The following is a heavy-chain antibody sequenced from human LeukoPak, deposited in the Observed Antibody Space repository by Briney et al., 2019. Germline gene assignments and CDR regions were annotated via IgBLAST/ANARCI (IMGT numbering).Heavy chain of an antibody. J-gene: IGHJ6*02. CDR2: MSAYNGNT. CDR3: ARDAQDYGDYYYYYGMDV. V-gene: IGHV1-18*01. D-gene: IGHD4-17*01. Sequence: ASVNVSCTASGYTFTNFGISWVRQAPGQGLEWLGWMSAYNGNTNYAQKLQGRVTMTTDTSTSTAYMELRSLRSDDTAVYYCARDAQDYGDYYYYYGMDVWGQGTTVTVSS. CDR1: GYTFTNFG.